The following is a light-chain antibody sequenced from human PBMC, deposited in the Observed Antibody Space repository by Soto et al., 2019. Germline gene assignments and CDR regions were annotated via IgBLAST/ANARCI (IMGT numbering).Light chain of an antibody. CDR3: MQTVQAPWT. Sequence: DIVVTQSPLSLPVTPGEPASISCRSSQSLLHSNGYNYLDWYLQKAGHSPQLLIYLGSNRASGVPDRFSGSGSGTDFTLKISRVEAEDVGVYYCMQTVQAPWTFGQGTKVEIK. V-gene: IGKV2-28*01. J-gene: IGKJ1*01. CDR2: LGS. CDR1: QSLLHSNGYNY.